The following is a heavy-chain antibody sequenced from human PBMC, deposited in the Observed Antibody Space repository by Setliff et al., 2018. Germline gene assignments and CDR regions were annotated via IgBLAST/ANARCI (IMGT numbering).Heavy chain of an antibody. J-gene: IGHJ4*02. V-gene: IGHV4-39*07. CDR2: IFYGGST. D-gene: IGHD3-3*01. CDR3: ARTDDYYNFYAY. CDR1: GASISSSSYY. Sequence: LSLTCTVSGASISSSSYYWAWIRQPPGRGLELIGSIFYGGSTYYNPSLKSRVTISIDASKNQFSLKLDSVTAAGTAVYYCARTDDYYNFYAYWGQGTLVTVSS.